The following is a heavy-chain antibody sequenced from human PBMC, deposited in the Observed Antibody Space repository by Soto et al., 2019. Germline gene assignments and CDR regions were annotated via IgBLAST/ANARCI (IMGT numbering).Heavy chain of an antibody. J-gene: IGHJ4*02. D-gene: IGHD1-26*01. V-gene: IGHV3-23*01. CDR1: GFTFSRNA. CDR3: AKSEPYGSGSYYFDY. CDR2: ISGGGGAT. Sequence: EVQLLESGGGLVQPGGYLRLSCGASGFTFSRNAMSWVRQAPGKGLEWVSGISGGGGATYYADSVKGRFTISRDNSKNTLYLQMNSLRAEDTAIYYCAKSEPYGSGSYYFDYWGQGTLVTVSS.